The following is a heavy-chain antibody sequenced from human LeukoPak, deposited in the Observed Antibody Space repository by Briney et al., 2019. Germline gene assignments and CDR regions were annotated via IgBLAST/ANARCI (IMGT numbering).Heavy chain of an antibody. V-gene: IGHV4-59*01. J-gene: IGHJ6*02. CDR1: GGSISSYY. CDR3: ARLDGSGSYGYYYYGMDV. Sequence: PSETLSLTCTVSGGSISSYYWSWIRQPPGKGLEWIGYIYYSGSTNYNPSLKSRVTISVDTSKNQFSLKLSFVTAADTAVYYCARLDGSGSYGYYYYGMDVWGQGTTVTVSS. CDR2: IYYSGST. D-gene: IGHD3-10*01.